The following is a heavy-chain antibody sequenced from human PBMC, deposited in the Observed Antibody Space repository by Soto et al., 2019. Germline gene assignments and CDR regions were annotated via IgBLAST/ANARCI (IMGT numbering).Heavy chain of an antibody. Sequence: QVQLQESGPGLVKPSETLSLTCTVSGGSISSYYWSWIRQPPGKGLEWIGYIYYSGSTNYNPSLKSRVTISVDTSKNQFSLKLSSVTAADTAVYYCARRQQWRYYWYFDLWGRGTLVTVSS. CDR2: IYYSGST. J-gene: IGHJ2*01. D-gene: IGHD6-19*01. V-gene: IGHV4-59*08. CDR3: ARRQQWRYYWYFDL. CDR1: GGSISSYY.